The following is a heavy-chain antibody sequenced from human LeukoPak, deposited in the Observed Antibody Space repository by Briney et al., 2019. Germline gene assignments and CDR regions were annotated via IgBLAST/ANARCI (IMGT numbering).Heavy chain of an antibody. D-gene: IGHD2-21*01. CDR3: ARGRCCCTPCFSHYYMDL. J-gene: IGHJ6*03. CDR1: GGSISSYY. V-gene: IGHV3-11*04. CDR2: ISGSDSTM. Sequence: LSLTCTVSGGSISSYYWSWVRQAPGKGLEWLSYISGSDSTMYYADSVRGRITISRDNAKKSLFLQLDSLRAEDTAVYYCARGRCCCTPCFSHYYMDLWGSGTTIMVSS.